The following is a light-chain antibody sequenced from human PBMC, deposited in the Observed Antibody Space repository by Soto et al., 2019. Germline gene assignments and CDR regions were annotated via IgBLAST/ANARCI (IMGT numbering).Light chain of an antibody. V-gene: IGKV1-33*01. CDR1: QDIRYY. CDR3: QHYNSLPIT. Sequence: DIQMTQSPSSVSASVGDRVTITCQASQDIRYYLNWYQQKTGQAPKLLIYDASQLETGVPSKFSGSGSGTHFTFTINSLQAEDIGTYYCQHYNSLPITFGQGTRLEIK. J-gene: IGKJ5*01. CDR2: DAS.